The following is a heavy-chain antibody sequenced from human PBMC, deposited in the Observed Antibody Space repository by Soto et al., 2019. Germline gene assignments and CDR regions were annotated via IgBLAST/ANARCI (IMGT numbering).Heavy chain of an antibody. D-gene: IGHD3-9*01. J-gene: IGHJ4*02. V-gene: IGHV3-33*01. CDR2: IWYDGSNK. Sequence: QVQLVESGGGVVQPGRSLRLSCAASGFTFSSYGMHWVRQAPGKGLEWVAVIWYDGSNKYYADSVKGRFTISRDNSKNTLYLQMNSLRAEDTAVYYCARERGGGLRYFGPPALWGQGTLVTVSS. CDR1: GFTFSSYG. CDR3: ARERGGGLRYFGPPAL.